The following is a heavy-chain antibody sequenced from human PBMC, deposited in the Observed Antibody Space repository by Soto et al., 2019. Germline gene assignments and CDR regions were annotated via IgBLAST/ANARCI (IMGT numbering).Heavy chain of an antibody. CDR1: GYPISSGYY. CDR3: ARDVNAFDI. CDR2: IYYTGSA. V-gene: IGHV4-38-2*01. J-gene: IGHJ3*02. Sequence: WATRSITCAVSGYPISSGYYWGWIRQPPGKGLECIGTIYYTGSAYYNPSLKSRVTISVDPSKNQFSLKLRSVTAADTAVYYCARDVNAFDIWGQGTMVTVSS.